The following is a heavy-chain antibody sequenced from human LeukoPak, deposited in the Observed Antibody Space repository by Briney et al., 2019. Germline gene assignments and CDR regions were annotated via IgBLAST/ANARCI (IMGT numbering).Heavy chain of an antibody. V-gene: IGHV4-34*01. CDR2: IDHSGST. CDR1: GGSFSGYY. Sequence: SETLSLTCAVYGGSFSGYYWSWIRQPPGKGLEWIGEIDHSGSTSYNPSLKSRVTISVDTSKNQFSLRLSSVTAADTAVYYCARATETRNDFWSAYYIDYWGQGTLVTVSS. D-gene: IGHD3-3*01. J-gene: IGHJ4*02. CDR3: ARATETRNDFWSAYYIDY.